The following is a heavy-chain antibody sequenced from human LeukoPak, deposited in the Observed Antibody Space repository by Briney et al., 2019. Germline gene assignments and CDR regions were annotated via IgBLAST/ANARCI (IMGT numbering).Heavy chain of an antibody. CDR2: ISSSGSTI. CDR1: GFTFSSYE. D-gene: IGHD3-22*01. Sequence: GGSLRLSCAASGFTFSSYEMNWVRQAPGKGLEWVSYISSSGSTIYYADSVRGRFTISRGNAKNSLYLQMNSLRAEDTAVYYCARDNYYDSSGYRYFDYWGQGTLVTVSS. CDR3: ARDNYYDSSGYRYFDY. V-gene: IGHV3-48*03. J-gene: IGHJ4*02.